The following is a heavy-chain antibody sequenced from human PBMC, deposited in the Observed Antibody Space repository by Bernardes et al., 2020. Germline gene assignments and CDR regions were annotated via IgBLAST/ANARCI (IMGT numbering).Heavy chain of an antibody. D-gene: IGHD3-9*01. CDR1: GGSISTYY. V-gene: IGHV4-59*01. CDR3: ARLTSYYQMDY. J-gene: IGHJ4*02. CDR2: IYYTGYT. Sequence: SETLSLTCTVSGGSISTYYWTWIRQPPGKGREWIGYIYYTGYTSYNPSLKSRVTISLDTSKNQFSLKLSSVTAADTAVYYCARLTSYYQMDYWGQGTLVTVSS.